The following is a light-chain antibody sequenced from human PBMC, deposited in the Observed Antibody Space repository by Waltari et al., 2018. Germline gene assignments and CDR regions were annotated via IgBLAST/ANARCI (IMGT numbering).Light chain of an antibody. CDR3: YSSDSTGLRV. V-gene: IGLV3-10*01. CDR2: EDT. Sequence: YELTQPPSLSVSPGQTARITCSGHELPRKYAYWFQQKSEQAPRLVMYEDTKRPSVIPARFSGSSSGTVDTLPITGAQVDDEADYYCYSSDSTGLRVFGGGTTVVVL. CDR1: ELPRKY. J-gene: IGLJ1*01.